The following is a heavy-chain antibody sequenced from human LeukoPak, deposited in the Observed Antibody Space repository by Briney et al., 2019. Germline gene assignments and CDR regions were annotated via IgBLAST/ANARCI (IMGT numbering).Heavy chain of an antibody. CDR3: AKDLSYGDSNLFDY. V-gene: IGHV3-9*01. CDR2: ISWNSGSI. Sequence: GGSLRLSCAASGFTFDDYAMHWVRQAPGKGLEWVSGISWNSGSIGYADSVKGRFTISRDNAKNSLYLQMNSLRAEDTALYYCAKDLSYGDSNLFDYWGQGTLVTVSS. J-gene: IGHJ4*02. D-gene: IGHD4-17*01. CDR1: GFTFDDYA.